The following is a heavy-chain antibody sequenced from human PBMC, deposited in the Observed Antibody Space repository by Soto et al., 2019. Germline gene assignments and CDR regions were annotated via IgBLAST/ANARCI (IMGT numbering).Heavy chain of an antibody. V-gene: IGHV4-34*01. J-gene: IGHJ4*02. D-gene: IGHD4-17*01. Sequence: NPSETLSLTCAVYGESFSDYSWSWIRQPPGKGLEWIGEINHSGSTNYNPSLKSRVTISVDTSRNQFSLKLSSVTAADTAVYYCARGDYGDYVFFLDYWGQGTLVTVSS. CDR1: GESFSDYS. CDR2: INHSGST. CDR3: ARGDYGDYVFFLDY.